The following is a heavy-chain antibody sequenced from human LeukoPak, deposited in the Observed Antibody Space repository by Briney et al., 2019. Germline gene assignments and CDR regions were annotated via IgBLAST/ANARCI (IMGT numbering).Heavy chain of an antibody. D-gene: IGHD6-13*01. J-gene: IGHJ6*03. V-gene: IGHV4-61*01. CDR2: IYYSGST. Sequence: SETLSLTCTVSGGSISSSSYYWSWLRQPPGKGLEWIGYIYYSGSTNYNPSLKSRVSISVDTSKNQFSLKLSSVTAADTAVYYCARGGLAAAGYYYYYYMDVWGKGTTVTVSS. CDR1: GGSISSSSYY. CDR3: ARGGLAAAGYYYYYYMDV.